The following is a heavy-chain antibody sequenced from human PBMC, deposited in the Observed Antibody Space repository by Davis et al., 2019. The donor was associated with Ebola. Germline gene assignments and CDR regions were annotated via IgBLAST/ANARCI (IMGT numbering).Heavy chain of an antibody. CDR1: GFTFSSYA. Sequence: PGGSLRLSCVASGFTFSSYAMHWVRQAPGKGLEWVAVISYDGSNKYYADSVKGRFTISRDNSKNTLYLQMNSLRAEDTAVYYCARGAPLYCSGGSCYGYYWGQGTLVTVSS. CDR2: ISYDGSNK. J-gene: IGHJ4*02. V-gene: IGHV3-30*04. CDR3: ARGAPLYCSGGSCYGYY. D-gene: IGHD2-15*01.